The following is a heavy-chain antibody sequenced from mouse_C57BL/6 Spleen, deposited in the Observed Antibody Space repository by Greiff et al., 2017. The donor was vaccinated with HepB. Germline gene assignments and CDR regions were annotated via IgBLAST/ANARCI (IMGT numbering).Heavy chain of an antibody. D-gene: IGHD2-5*01. CDR2: ISSGGDYI. CDR3: TRESNYDAMDY. CDR1: GFTFSSYA. Sequence: EVQGVESGEGLVKPGGSLKLSCAASGFTFSSYAMSWVRQTPEKRLEWVAYISSGGDYIYYADTVKGRFTISRDNARNTLYLQRSSLKSEDTAMYYCTRESNYDAMDYWGQGTSVTVSS. V-gene: IGHV5-9-1*02. J-gene: IGHJ4*01.